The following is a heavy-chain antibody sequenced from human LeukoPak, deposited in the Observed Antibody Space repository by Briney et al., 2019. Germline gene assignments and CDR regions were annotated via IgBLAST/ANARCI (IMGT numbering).Heavy chain of an antibody. Sequence: KTGGSLRLSCAASGFTFSSYSMNWVRQAPGKGLEWVSSISSSSSYIYYADSVKGRFTISRDNAKNSLYLQMNSLRAEDTAVYYCVRVLSTTNWFGAGDPWGQGTLVTVSS. D-gene: IGHD3-10*01. J-gene: IGHJ5*02. CDR3: VRVLSTTNWFGAGDP. CDR2: ISSSSSYI. CDR1: GFTFSSYS. V-gene: IGHV3-21*01.